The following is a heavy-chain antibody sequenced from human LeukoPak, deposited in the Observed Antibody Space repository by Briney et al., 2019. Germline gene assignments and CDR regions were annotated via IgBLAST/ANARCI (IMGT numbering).Heavy chain of an antibody. CDR3: ARVGADYGDFFGYDY. D-gene: IGHD4-17*01. Sequence: SVKVSCKASGFTLSKSSVQWVRQARGQRLEWIGWIVVGSGNTNYAQKFQDRVTFTRDMSTGTAYMELSGLRSEDTAVYYCARVGADYGDFFGYDYWGQGTLVTVSS. CDR1: GFTLSKSS. J-gene: IGHJ4*02. CDR2: IVVGSGNT. V-gene: IGHV1-58*01.